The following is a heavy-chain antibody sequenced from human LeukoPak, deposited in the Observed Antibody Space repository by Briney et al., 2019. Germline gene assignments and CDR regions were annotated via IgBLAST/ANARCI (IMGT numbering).Heavy chain of an antibody. CDR2: INHSGST. Sequence: SETLSLTCAVYGGSFSGYYWSWIRQPPGKGLEWIGEINHSGSTNYNPSLKSRVTISVDTSKNQFSLKLSSVTAADTAVYYCARGLGSSPNYGMDVWGQGTTVTVSS. CDR1: GGSFSGYY. J-gene: IGHJ6*02. CDR3: ARGLGSSPNYGMDV. V-gene: IGHV4-34*01. D-gene: IGHD3-16*01.